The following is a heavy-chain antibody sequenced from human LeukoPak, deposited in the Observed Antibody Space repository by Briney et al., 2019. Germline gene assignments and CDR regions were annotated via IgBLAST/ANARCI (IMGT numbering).Heavy chain of an antibody. CDR3: ARVWTHRSYGGNHFDY. D-gene: IGHD4-17*01. J-gene: IGHJ4*02. CDR2: INHSGST. CDR1: GGSFSGYY. V-gene: IGHV4-34*01. Sequence: PSETLSLTCAVYGGSFSGYYWSWIRQPPGRGLEWIGEINHSGSTYFNPSLESRVTISVDTSKNQFSLKLRSLTAADTALYYCARVWTHRSYGGNHFDYWSQGTLVTVSS.